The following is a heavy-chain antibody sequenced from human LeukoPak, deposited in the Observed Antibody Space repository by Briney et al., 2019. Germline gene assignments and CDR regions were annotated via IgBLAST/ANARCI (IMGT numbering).Heavy chain of an antibody. Sequence: SVKVSCKASRGTFSSYAISWVRQAPGQGLEWMGGIIPIFGTANYAQKLQGRVTITADKSTGTAYMELSSLRSEDTAVYYCARASSDIVATTYDYWGQGTLVTVSS. J-gene: IGHJ4*02. CDR3: ARASSDIVATTYDY. CDR1: RGTFSSYA. D-gene: IGHD5-12*01. V-gene: IGHV1-69*06. CDR2: IIPIFGTA.